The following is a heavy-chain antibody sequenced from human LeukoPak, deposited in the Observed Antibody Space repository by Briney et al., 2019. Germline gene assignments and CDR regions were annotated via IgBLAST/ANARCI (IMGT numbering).Heavy chain of an antibody. Sequence: ASVKVSCKASGYTFTGYYMHWVRQAPGQGLEWMGWINPNSGGTNYAQKFQGRVTMTRDTSISTAYMELSRLRSDDTAVYYCARDRSNWSRCYFQHWGQGTLVTVSS. D-gene: IGHD1-1*01. J-gene: IGHJ1*01. CDR2: INPNSGGT. CDR1: GYTFTGYY. V-gene: IGHV1-2*02. CDR3: ARDRSNWSRCYFQH.